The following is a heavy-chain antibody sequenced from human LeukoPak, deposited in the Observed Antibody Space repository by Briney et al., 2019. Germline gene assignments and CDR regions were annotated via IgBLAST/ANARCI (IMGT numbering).Heavy chain of an antibody. J-gene: IGHJ4*02. D-gene: IGHD2-15*01. CDR2: IYHSGST. CDR1: RGSISSGNYY. V-gene: IGHV4-30-2*01. Sequence: MPSQTLSLTCTVSRGSISSGNYYWSWIRQPPGKGLEWIGYIYHSGSTYYNPSLKSRVTISIDRSRNQFSLKLSSVTAADTAVYYCARHERNIVVEDYFDYWGQGTLVTVSS. CDR3: ARHERNIVVEDYFDY.